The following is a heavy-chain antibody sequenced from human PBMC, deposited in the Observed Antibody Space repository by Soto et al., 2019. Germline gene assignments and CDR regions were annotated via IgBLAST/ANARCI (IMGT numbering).Heavy chain of an antibody. CDR2: MNPNSGNT. J-gene: IGHJ6*02. CDR3: PRFGEIRYYYYCMHV. Sequence: QVQLVQSGAEVKKPGASVKVSCKASGYTFTSYDINWVRQATGQGLEWMGWMNPNSGNTGYAQKFQGRVTMTRNTSTSTAYMELSSLRSQDTAVYYCPRFGEIRYYYYCMHVWGQGPTVTVSS. D-gene: IGHD3-10*01. V-gene: IGHV1-8*01. CDR1: GYTFTSYD.